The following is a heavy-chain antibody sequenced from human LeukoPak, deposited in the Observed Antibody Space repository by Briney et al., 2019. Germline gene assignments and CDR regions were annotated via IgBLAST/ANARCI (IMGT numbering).Heavy chain of an antibody. V-gene: IGHV1-18*01. D-gene: IGHD6-13*01. CDR3: ARDHGSSKEDDACDI. Sequence: ASVKVSCKASGYTFTSYGISWVRQAPGQGLEWMGWISAYNGNTNYAQKLQGRVTMTTDTSTSTAYMELSSLRSEDTAVYYCARDHGSSKEDDACDIWGQGTMVTVSS. CDR1: GYTFTSYG. J-gene: IGHJ3*02. CDR2: ISAYNGNT.